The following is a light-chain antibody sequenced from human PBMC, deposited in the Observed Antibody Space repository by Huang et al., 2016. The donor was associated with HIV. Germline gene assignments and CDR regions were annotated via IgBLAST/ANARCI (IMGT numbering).Light chain of an antibody. J-gene: IGKJ2*01. CDR3: LQYDSYPRT. Sequence: DIQMTQSPSAMSAYVGDRVTFTCPASEDISNYLVWLQQKPGEGPRRLIYGASNLHSGVPSRFSGSGSATDFTLTINSLQPEDFATYYCLQYDSYPRTFGQGIRLEV. CDR2: GAS. CDR1: EDISNY. V-gene: IGKV1-17*03.